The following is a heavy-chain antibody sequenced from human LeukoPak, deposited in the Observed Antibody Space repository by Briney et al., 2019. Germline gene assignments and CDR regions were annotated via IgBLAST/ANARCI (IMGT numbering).Heavy chain of an antibody. CDR3: ARDGVVPAAMSGLDYYYMDV. D-gene: IGHD2-2*01. CDR2: IKQDGSEK. V-gene: IGHV3-7*01. J-gene: IGHJ6*03. Sequence: GGSLSLSCAPSGFTFTKYWMRWVRQAAGKGLEWVANIKQDGSEKYYVDSVKGRFTISRENTKNTLYLHINSLRAEDTAVYYCARDGVVPAAMSGLDYYYMDVWGKGATVTVSS. CDR1: GFTFTKYW.